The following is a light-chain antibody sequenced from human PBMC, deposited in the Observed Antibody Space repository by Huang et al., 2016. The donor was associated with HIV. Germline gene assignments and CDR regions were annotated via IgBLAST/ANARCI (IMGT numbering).Light chain of an antibody. CDR3: QQRITWPST. CDR1: QSVSSY. Sequence: EIVLTQSPATLSLSPGERATLSCGASQSVSSYLAWYQQKPGQAPRLLIYDASNRATGIPARFSGSGSGTDFSLTISSLEPEDFAVYYCQQRITWPSTFGQGTKVEIK. CDR2: DAS. J-gene: IGKJ1*01. V-gene: IGKV3-11*01.